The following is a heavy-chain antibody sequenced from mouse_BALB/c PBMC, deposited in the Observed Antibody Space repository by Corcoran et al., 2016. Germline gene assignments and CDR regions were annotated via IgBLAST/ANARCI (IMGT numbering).Heavy chain of an antibody. J-gene: IGHJ3*01. Sequence: EVQLQQSGAELVKPGASVKLSCTASGFNIKDTYMHWVKQRPEQGLEWIGRIDPANGNTKYDPKFQGKATITADTSSNTAYLQLSSLTSEDTAVYYCARGGNYGFAWFAYWGQGTLVTVSA. CDR2: IDPANGNT. CDR1: GFNIKDTY. CDR3: ARGGNYGFAWFAY. V-gene: IGHV14-3*02. D-gene: IGHD2-1*01.